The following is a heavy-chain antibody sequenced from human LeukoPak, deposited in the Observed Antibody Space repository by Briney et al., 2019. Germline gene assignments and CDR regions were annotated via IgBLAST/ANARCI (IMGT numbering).Heavy chain of an antibody. CDR2: INQDGSEK. CDR1: GFILSNYR. CDR3: ASRSSVAASGPG. V-gene: IGHV3-7*01. D-gene: IGHD2-15*01. Sequence: GGSLRLSCAASGFILSNYRMSWVRQAPGKGLEWVANINQDGSEKYYVDSVKGRFTISRDNAKNSLYLQMSSLRAEDTALYYCASRSSVAASGPGWGQGTLVTVSS. J-gene: IGHJ4*02.